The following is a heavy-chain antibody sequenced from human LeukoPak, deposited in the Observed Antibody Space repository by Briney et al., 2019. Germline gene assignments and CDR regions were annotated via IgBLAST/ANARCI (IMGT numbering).Heavy chain of an antibody. CDR1: GFTFSSYS. CDR3: AKGSVYRVGATIFDY. D-gene: IGHD1-26*01. Sequence: PGGSLRLSCAASGFTFSSYSMNWVRQAPGKGLEWVSSISSSSSYIYYADSVKGRFTISRDNAKNSLYLQMNSLRAEDTAVYYCAKGSVYRVGATIFDYWGQGTLVTVSS. J-gene: IGHJ4*02. CDR2: ISSSSSYI. V-gene: IGHV3-21*04.